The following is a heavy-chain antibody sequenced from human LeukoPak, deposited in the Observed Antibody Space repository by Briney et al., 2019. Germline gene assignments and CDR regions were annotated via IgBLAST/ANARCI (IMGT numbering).Heavy chain of an antibody. CDR3: ARDRTYCSSTSCNPYFDY. CDR2: IKQDGSEK. CDR1: GFTFSSYW. D-gene: IGHD2-2*01. Sequence: PGGSLRLSCAASGFTFSSYWMSWVRQAPGKGLEWVANIKQDGSEKYYVGSVKGRFTISRDNAKNSLYLQMNSLRAEDTAVYYCARDRTYCSSTSCNPYFDYWGQGTLVTVSS. J-gene: IGHJ4*02. V-gene: IGHV3-7*01.